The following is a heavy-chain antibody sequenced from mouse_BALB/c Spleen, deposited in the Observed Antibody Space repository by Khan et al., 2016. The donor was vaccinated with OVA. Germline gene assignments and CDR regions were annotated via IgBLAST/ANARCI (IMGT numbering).Heavy chain of an antibody. CDR1: AFTFSSFA. D-gene: IGHD2-2*01. CDR3: ARSLVDYYAMDY. Sequence: EVELVESGGGVVKPGGSLKLSCSASAFTFSSFAMSWVRQTPEKRLEWVATISSGGHYTFYPDSVKGRFTIYRDSARNPLYLQMSSLRSEDTAMYYCARSLVDYYAMDYWGQGTSVTVSS. J-gene: IGHJ4*01. V-gene: IGHV5-9-3*01. CDR2: ISSGGHYT.